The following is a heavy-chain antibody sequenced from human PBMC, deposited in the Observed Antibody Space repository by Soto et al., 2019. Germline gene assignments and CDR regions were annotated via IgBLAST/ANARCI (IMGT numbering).Heavy chain of an antibody. J-gene: IGHJ6*02. CDR3: VRVGWGYSYGNGMDG. D-gene: IGHD5-18*01. V-gene: IGHV3-30-3*01. CDR2: IKHDGSEI. CDR1: GFGFSGYS. Sequence: QVQLVESGGGVVQPGGSLRLSCLASGFGFSGYSMHWFRQAPGKGLDWVAVIKHDGSEIYYADSVKGRFTISKDDSKNTLHLQMNALRVDDTALYYCVRVGWGYSYGNGMDGWGQGTTVTVFS.